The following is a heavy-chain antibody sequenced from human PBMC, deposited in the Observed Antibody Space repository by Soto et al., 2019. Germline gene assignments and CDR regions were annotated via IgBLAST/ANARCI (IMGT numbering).Heavy chain of an antibody. V-gene: IGHV4-39*01. CDR2: IYYSGST. CDR3: ARRDSGWGFDY. J-gene: IGHJ4*02. D-gene: IGHD6-19*01. CDR1: GGSISSSSYY. Sequence: QLQLQESGPGLVKPSETLSLTCTVSGGSISSSSYYWGWIRQPPGKGLEWIGSIYYSGSTYYNPSLKSRVTISVDTSKNQFSLKLSSVTAADTAVYYCARRDSGWGFDYWGQGTLVTVSS.